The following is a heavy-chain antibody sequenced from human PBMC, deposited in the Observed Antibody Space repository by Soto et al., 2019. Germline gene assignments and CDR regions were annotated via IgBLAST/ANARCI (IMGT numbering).Heavy chain of an antibody. CDR3: ARHTPAISISDH. Sequence: QLQLQESGPGLVKPSETLSLTCTVSGGSISSSSYYWGWIRQPPGKGLEWIGSIYYSGGTYYTPSLKSRVTISVDTSKNQFSLKLSSVTAADTAVYYCARHTPAISISDHWGQGTLVTVSS. D-gene: IGHD2-15*01. J-gene: IGHJ4*02. V-gene: IGHV4-39*01. CDR2: IYYSGGT. CDR1: GGSISSSSYY.